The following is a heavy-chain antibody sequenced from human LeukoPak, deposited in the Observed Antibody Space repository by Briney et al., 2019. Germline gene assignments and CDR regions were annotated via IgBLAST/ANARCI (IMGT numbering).Heavy chain of an antibody. D-gene: IGHD5-24*01. CDR1: GGSFSGYY. Sequence: SETLSLTCAVYGGSFSGYYWSWIRQPPGKGLEWIGEINHSGSTNYNPSLKSRVTISVDTSKNQFSLKLSSVTAADAAVYYCARHPSGRMWLQQGGWFDPWGQGTLVTVSS. V-gene: IGHV4-34*01. J-gene: IGHJ5*02. CDR3: ARHPSGRMWLQQGGWFDP. CDR2: INHSGST.